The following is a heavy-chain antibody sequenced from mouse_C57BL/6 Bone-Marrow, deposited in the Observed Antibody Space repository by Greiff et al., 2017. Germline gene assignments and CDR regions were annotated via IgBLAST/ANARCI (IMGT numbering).Heavy chain of an antibody. D-gene: IGHD1-1*02. CDR3: AREGPMVGFAY. J-gene: IGHJ3*01. CDR1: GYTFTDYY. Sequence: VQLQQSGPVLVKPGASVKMSCKASGYTFTDYYMNWVKQSHGKSLEWIGVINPYNGGTSYNQKFKGKATLTVDKSSSTAYMELNSLSSEDSAFYYCAREGPMVGFAYWGQGTLVTVSA. CDR2: INPYNGGT. V-gene: IGHV1-19*01.